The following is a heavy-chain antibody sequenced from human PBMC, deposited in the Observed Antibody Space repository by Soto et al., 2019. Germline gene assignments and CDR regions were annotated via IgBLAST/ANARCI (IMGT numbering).Heavy chain of an antibody. CDR2: MKNDGSYT. V-gene: IGHV3-74*01. CDR3: VRGGYMHACDI. CDR1: GFTFSSYW. D-gene: IGHD6-13*01. Sequence: EVQLVESGGGLVQPGGSLRLSCAASGFTFSSYWMYWVRQAPGKGLEWVSHMKNDGSYTIYAESVKGRFTFSRDNAKNTLYLQMNSLRAEDTAVYYCVRGGYMHACDIWGQGTMVIVSS. J-gene: IGHJ3*02.